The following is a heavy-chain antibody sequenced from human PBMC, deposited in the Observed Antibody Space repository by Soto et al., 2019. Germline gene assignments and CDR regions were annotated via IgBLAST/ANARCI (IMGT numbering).Heavy chain of an antibody. V-gene: IGHV1-69*12. D-gene: IGHD6-13*01. Sequence: QVQLVQSGAGVKKPGSSVKVSCKAFGGTFSTYAVSWVRQAPGQGLEWVGGIIPSTGSTNHAQKFQGRVTITADESTRTVYMELTSLRSDDTAVYYCARGGSSSDYWGQGTLVTVSS. CDR3: ARGGSSSDY. J-gene: IGHJ4*02. CDR1: GGTFSTYA. CDR2: IIPSTGST.